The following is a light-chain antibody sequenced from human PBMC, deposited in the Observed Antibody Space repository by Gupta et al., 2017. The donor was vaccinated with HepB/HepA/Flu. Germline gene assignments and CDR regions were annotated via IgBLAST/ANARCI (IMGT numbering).Light chain of an antibody. J-gene: IGLJ3*02. CDR2: STS. CDR3: LLYDGAARV. CDR1: TGGGTSGYY. Sequence: QTVVTQEPSLTVSPGGKVTLTCASSTGGGTSGYYPNRFQQTPGQAPRALIYSTSNKTAWTPARFSVSLLGGKAALTLSGGQTEDEDDYYCLLYDGAARVFGGGTKLTVL. V-gene: IGLV7-43*01.